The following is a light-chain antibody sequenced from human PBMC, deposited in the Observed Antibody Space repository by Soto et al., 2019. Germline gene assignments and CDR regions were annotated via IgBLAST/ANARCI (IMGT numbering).Light chain of an antibody. CDR3: QHRINWPLT. CDR1: QSVSSY. J-gene: IGKJ4*01. V-gene: IGKV3-11*01. Sequence: IVLKQSPAKMSLSPGDRANLSCRASQSVSSYLAWYQQKPGQPPRLLIYDASNRATGIPARFSGSGSGTDFTLTISSLEPEDFAVYYCQHRINWPLTFGGGTKVDTK. CDR2: DAS.